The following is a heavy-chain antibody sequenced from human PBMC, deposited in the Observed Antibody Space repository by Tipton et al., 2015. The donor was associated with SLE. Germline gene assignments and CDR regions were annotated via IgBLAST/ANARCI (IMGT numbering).Heavy chain of an antibody. Sequence: TLSLTCTVSGGSISSYYWSWIRQPPGKGLEWIGYIYYSGSTNYNPSLKSRVTISVDTSKNQFSLKLSSVTAADTAVYYCARDEIVAGNNWFDPWGQGTLVTVSS. D-gene: IGHD3-22*01. CDR2: IYYSGST. J-gene: IGHJ5*02. CDR3: ARDEIVAGNNWFDP. CDR1: GGSISSYY. V-gene: IGHV4-59*01.